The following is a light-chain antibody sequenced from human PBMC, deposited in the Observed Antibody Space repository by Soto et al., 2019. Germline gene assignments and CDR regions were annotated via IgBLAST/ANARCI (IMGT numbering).Light chain of an antibody. J-gene: IGLJ2*01. Sequence: QSVLTQPASVSGSPGQLITISCTGTSSDVGGYNYVSWYQQHPARAPKLMIYDVSDRPSGVSNRFSGSKSGNTASLTISGLQAEDEADYYCSSYTSSSTLMVFGGGTKVTVL. CDR1: SSDVGGYNY. CDR2: DVS. V-gene: IGLV2-14*01. CDR3: SSYTSSSTLMV.